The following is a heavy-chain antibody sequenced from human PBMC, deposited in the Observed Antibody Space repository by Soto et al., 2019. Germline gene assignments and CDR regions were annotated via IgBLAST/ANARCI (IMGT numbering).Heavy chain of an antibody. CDR3: ASPADGYSSSWRYDAFDI. V-gene: IGHV1-69*02. Sequence: SVKVSCKASGGTYSSYTISWVRQAPGQGLEWMGRIIPILGIANYAQKFQGRVTITADKSTSTAYMELSSLRSEDTAVYYCASPADGYSSSWRYDAFDIWGQGTMVTVSS. D-gene: IGHD6-13*01. CDR1: GGTYSSYT. J-gene: IGHJ3*02. CDR2: IIPILGIA.